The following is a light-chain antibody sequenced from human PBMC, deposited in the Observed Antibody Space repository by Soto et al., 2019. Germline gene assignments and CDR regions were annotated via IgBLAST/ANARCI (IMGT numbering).Light chain of an antibody. CDR1: QSISNH. Sequence: DIQMTQSPSSLSASVGDGVTITCRASQSISNHVNWYQQKPGKAPKLLISGASSLQGGVPSRFSGSGSGTDFTLTISGLQAEDFATYSCQQSYTIHTFGPGTTVDVK. V-gene: IGKV1-39*01. J-gene: IGKJ3*01. CDR3: QQSYTIHT. CDR2: GAS.